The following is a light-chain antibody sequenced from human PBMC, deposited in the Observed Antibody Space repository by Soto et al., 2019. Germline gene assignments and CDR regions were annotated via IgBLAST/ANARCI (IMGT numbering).Light chain of an antibody. Sequence: ELEMTQSPASLSASPGETVTLSCRATQTAYKNLAWYQQKPGQPPRLLIFAASTRAPGLPARFSGSGSGTEFTLTISSLQSEDSAIYYCQEYKRWAPEFIFGPGTRLEIK. CDR2: AAS. J-gene: IGKJ2*01. V-gene: IGKV3-15*01. CDR3: QEYKRWAPEFI. CDR1: QTAYKN.